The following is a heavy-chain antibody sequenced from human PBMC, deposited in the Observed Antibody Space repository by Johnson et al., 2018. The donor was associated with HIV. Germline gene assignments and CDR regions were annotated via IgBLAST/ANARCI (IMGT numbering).Heavy chain of an antibody. V-gene: IGHV3-23*04. CDR1: GFTFSSYA. J-gene: IGHJ3*02. D-gene: IGHD2-21*02. Sequence: VQVVESGGGLVQPGGSLRLSCAASGFTFSSYAMNWVRQAPGKGLEWVSTISASGGSTYYADSVKGRFTISRDNSKNTLYLQMGSLRAEDMAVYYCARAPGYCGADCSDAFDIWGQGTMVTVSS. CDR3: ARAPGYCGADCSDAFDI. CDR2: ISASGGST.